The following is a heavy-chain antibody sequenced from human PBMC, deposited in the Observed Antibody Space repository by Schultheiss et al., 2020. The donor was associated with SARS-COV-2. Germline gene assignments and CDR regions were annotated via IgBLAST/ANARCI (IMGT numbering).Heavy chain of an antibody. CDR3: ARGGGLGSTAFDP. Sequence: SETLSLTCTVSGGSISSSSYYWSWIRQPPGKGLEWIGYIYYSGSTTYNPSLKSRVTISVDTSKNQFSLNLRSVTAADTAVYYCARGGGLGSTAFDPWGQGSLVTVSS. CDR2: IYYSGST. V-gene: IGHV4-61*05. CDR1: GGSISSSSYY. D-gene: IGHD1-1*01. J-gene: IGHJ5*02.